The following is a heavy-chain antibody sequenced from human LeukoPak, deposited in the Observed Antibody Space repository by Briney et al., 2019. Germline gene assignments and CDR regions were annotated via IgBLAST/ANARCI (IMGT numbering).Heavy chain of an antibody. CDR3: ARDFSGGYFDY. Sequence: GGSLRLSCAASGFTFSSYWMSWVRQAPGKGLEWVANIKQDGSEKYYVDSVKGRFTISRDNAKNSLYLQMNSLRAEDTAVYYRARDFSGGYFDYWGQGTLVTVSS. CDR1: GFTFSSYW. D-gene: IGHD2-15*01. V-gene: IGHV3-7*01. CDR2: IKQDGSEK. J-gene: IGHJ4*02.